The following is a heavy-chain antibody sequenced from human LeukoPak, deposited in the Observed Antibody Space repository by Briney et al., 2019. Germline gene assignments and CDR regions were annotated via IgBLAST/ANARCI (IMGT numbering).Heavy chain of an antibody. V-gene: IGHV1-2*02. CDR3: ARDGDCSGGSCYSGDNWFDP. CDR1: GYTFTGYY. D-gene: IGHD2-15*01. J-gene: IGHJ5*02. CDR2: INPNSGGT. Sequence: ASVKVCCKASGYTFTGYYMHWVRQAPGQGLEWMGWINPNSGGTNYVQKFQGRVTMTRDTSIGTAYTELSRLRSDDRAVYYCARDGDCSGGSCYSGDNWFDPWGQGTLVTVSS.